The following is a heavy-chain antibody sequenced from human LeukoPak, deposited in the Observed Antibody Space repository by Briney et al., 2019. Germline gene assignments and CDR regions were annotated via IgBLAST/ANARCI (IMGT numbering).Heavy chain of an antibody. J-gene: IGHJ4*02. Sequence: ASVNVSFKTSGYTFIIYAINWVRQAPGQGLEWMGWINTNTGNPTYAQGFTGRFVFSLDTFVSTAYLQISRLETEDTAIYYCARSNNDGDYLGVGFDYWGQGALVTVSS. CDR2: INTNTGNP. CDR3: ARSNNDGDYLGVGFDY. CDR1: GYTFIIYA. V-gene: IGHV7-4-1*02. D-gene: IGHD4-17*01.